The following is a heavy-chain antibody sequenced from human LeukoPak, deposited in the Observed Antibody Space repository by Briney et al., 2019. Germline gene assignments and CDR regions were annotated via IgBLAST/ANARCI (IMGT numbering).Heavy chain of an antibody. J-gene: IGHJ4*02. CDR2: ISGSGGST. V-gene: IGHV3-23*01. D-gene: IGHD5-18*01. Sequence: PGGSPRLSCAASGFTFSSYATSWVRQAPGKGLEWVSAISGSGGSTYYADSVKGRFTISRDNSKNTLYLQMNSLRAEDTAVYYCAKGSLGYSFNAFGNWGQGTLVTVSS. CDR1: GFTFSSYA. CDR3: AKGSLGYSFNAFGN.